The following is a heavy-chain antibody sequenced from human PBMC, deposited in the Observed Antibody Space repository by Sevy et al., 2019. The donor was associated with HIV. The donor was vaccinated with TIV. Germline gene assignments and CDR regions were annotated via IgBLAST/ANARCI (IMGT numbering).Heavy chain of an antibody. Sequence: GGFLRLSCAASGFTFSSYSMNWVRQAPGKGLERVSYISSSSSTIYYADSVKGRFTISRDNAKNSLYLQMNSLRDEDTAVYYCARVCEKSKLTMVRGVINYGMDVWGQGTTVTVSS. CDR3: ARVCEKSKLTMVRGVINYGMDV. V-gene: IGHV3-48*02. D-gene: IGHD3-10*01. CDR2: ISSSSSTI. CDR1: GFTFSSYS. J-gene: IGHJ6*02.